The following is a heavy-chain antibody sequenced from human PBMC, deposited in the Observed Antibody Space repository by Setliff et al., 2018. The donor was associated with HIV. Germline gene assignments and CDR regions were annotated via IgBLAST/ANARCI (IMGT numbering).Heavy chain of an antibody. V-gene: IGHV4-4*07. CDR2: IYPTGST. CDR1: GGSMSPCY. CDR3: ARVFPPIRGAPFGTPPGAFDI. Sequence: SETLSLTCSVSGGSMSPCYWTWIRQPAGRGLEWIGRIYPTGSTIYNPSLRSRVTMSVDTSRNQFSLRLSSVTAADTAVYYCARVFPPIRGAPFGTPPGAFDIWGQGTMVTVSS. D-gene: IGHD2-15*01. J-gene: IGHJ3*02.